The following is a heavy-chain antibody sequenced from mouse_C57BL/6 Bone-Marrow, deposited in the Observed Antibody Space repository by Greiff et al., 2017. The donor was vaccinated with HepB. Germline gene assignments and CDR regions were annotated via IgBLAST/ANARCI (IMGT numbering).Heavy chain of an antibody. D-gene: IGHD4-1*01. CDR3: AKHSSWDGGDWYVDG. CDR2: IWGGGST. J-gene: IGHJ1*03. V-gene: IGHV2-9*01. Sequence: VMLVESGPGLVAPSQSLSITCTVSGFSLTSYGVDWVRQPPGKGLEWLGVIWGGGSTNYNSALMSRLSISKDNSKSQVFLKMNSLQTDDTAMYYCAKHSSWDGGDWYVDGWGTGTTVTVSS. CDR1: GFSLTSYG.